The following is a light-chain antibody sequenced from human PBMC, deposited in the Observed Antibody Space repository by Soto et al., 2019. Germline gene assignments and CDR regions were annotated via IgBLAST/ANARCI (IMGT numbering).Light chain of an antibody. J-gene: IGLJ2*01. V-gene: IGLV2-23*01. CDR3: CSYAGGSTVV. CDR2: EGS. CDR1: SSDVGTYNL. Sequence: QSALTQPASVSGSPGQSITISCTATSSDVGTYNLVSWYQQHPGKAPKLMIYEGSKRPSGVSNRFSGSKSGNTASLTISGLQAEDEADYYCCSYAGGSTVVFGGGTKLTVL.